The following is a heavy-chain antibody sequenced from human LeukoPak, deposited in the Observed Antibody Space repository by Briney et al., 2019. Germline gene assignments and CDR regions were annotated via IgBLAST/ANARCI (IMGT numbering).Heavy chain of an antibody. V-gene: IGHV4-34*01. D-gene: IGHD6-19*01. Sequence: SETLSLTCAVYGGSFSGYYWSWIRQPPGKGLEWIGEINHSGSTYYNPSLKSRVTISVDTSKNQFSLKLSSVTAADTAVYYCARVGSSGVRYWGQGTLVTVSS. CDR3: ARVGSSGVRY. J-gene: IGHJ4*02. CDR2: INHSGST. CDR1: GGSFSGYY.